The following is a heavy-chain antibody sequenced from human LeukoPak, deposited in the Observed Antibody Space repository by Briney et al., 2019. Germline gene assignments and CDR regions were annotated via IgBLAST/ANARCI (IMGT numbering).Heavy chain of an antibody. Sequence: SETLSLTRTVSGGSISSYYWSWIRQPAGKGLEWIGRIYTSGSTNYNPSLKSRVTMSVDTSKNQFSLKLSSVTAADTAVYYCARGWGSSGYEEFDPWGQGTLVTVSS. J-gene: IGHJ5*02. CDR3: ARGWGSSGYEEFDP. V-gene: IGHV4-4*07. D-gene: IGHD3-22*01. CDR1: GGSISSYY. CDR2: IYTSGST.